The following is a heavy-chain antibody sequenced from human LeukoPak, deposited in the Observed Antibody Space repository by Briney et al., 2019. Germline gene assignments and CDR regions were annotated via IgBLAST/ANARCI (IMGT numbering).Heavy chain of an antibody. V-gene: IGHV3-53*01. J-gene: IGHJ5*01. CDR2: MYTGGTT. CDR3: AKDDATSGGGLAS. CDR1: GFTVSGTH. D-gene: IGHD3-16*01. Sequence: PGGSLRLSCAASGFTVSGTHMTWVRQAPQKGVEWVSAMYTGGTTYYADSVTGRFTVSRDTSRNTLFLHMNNLRAEDTAVYYCAKDDATSGGGLASWGQGTLVIVSS.